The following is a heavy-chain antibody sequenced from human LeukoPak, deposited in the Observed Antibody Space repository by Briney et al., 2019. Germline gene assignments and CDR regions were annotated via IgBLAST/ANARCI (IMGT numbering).Heavy chain of an antibody. CDR2: IYYSGST. CDR3: ARHPRSSGSDY. V-gene: IGHV4-39*01. Sequence: SETLSLTCTVSGGSISSSSYYWGWIRHPPGKGLEWIGSIYYSGSTYYNPSLKSRVTISVDTSKNQFSLKLSSVTAADTAVYYCARHPRSSGSDYWGQGTLVTVSS. CDR1: GGSISSSSYY. D-gene: IGHD6-19*01. J-gene: IGHJ4*02.